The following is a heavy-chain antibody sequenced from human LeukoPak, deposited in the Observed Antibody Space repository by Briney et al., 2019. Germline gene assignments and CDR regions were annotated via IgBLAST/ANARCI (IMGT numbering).Heavy chain of an antibody. CDR1: GNYW. Sequence: GGSLRLSCAASGNYWMHWVRQAPGKGLVWISHINSDGSWTSYADSVKGRFTISRDNAKNSLYLQMNSLRAEDTAVYYCARGRTYSSSWPFDYWGQGTLVTVSS. CDR2: INSDGSWT. J-gene: IGHJ4*02. CDR3: ARGRTYSSSWPFDY. V-gene: IGHV3-74*01. D-gene: IGHD6-13*01.